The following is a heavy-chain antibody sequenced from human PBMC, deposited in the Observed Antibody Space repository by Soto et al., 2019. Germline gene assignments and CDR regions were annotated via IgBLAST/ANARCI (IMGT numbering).Heavy chain of an antibody. J-gene: IGHJ3*02. CDR2: IIPIFGTA. CDR3: AKEAVAGRVVDAFDI. D-gene: IGHD6-19*01. CDR1: GGTFSTYA. Sequence: QVQLVQSGAEVKKPGSSVKVSCKASGGTFSTYAISWVRQAPGQGLEWMGGIIPIFGTANYAQKFQGRVTITAYESTSTAYMELSSLRSEDTAVYYCAKEAVAGRVVDAFDIWGQGTMVTVSS. V-gene: IGHV1-69*12.